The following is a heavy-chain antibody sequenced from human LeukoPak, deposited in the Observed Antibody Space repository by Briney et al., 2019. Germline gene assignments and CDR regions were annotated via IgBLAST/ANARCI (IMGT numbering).Heavy chain of an antibody. CDR3: ARDLSGVTGYTYGRGIDY. D-gene: IGHD5-18*01. CDR1: GFIVNTNY. V-gene: IGHV3-53*01. J-gene: IGHJ4*02. Sequence: PPGGSLRLSCAASGFIVNTNYMTWVRQAPGRGLEWVSFIYADGNTYYADSVKGRFTISRDNAKTSLYLQMNSLRAEDTAVYYCARDLSGVTGYTYGRGIDYWGQGTLVTVSS. CDR2: IYADGNT.